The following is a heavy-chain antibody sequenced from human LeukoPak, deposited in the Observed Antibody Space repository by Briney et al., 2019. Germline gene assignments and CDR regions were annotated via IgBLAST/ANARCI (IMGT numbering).Heavy chain of an antibody. CDR2: ISGSTSAV. CDR1: GFTFTRYG. V-gene: IGHV3-48*02. CDR3: ARRERQSANYYYFDY. J-gene: IGHJ4*02. Sequence: GGSLRLSCAASGFTFTRYGMVWVRQAPGKGLEWVSYISGSTSAVYYADSVRGRFTISRDNAKNSLYLQMNSLRDDDTAVYYCARRERQSANYYYFDYWGQGTLVTVSS. D-gene: IGHD4/OR15-4a*01.